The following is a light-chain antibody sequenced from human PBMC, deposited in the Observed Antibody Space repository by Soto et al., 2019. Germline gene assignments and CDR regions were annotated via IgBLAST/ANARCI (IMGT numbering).Light chain of an antibody. CDR2: DAS. V-gene: IGKV3D-20*02. J-gene: IGKJ5*01. Sequence: EFVLTQSPGTLSLSPGERATLSCRASQTVRNNYLAWYQQKPGQAPRLLIYDASSRATGIPDRFSGSGSGTDFTLTISRLEPEDFAVYYCQQRSRTFGQGTRLEI. CDR1: QTVRNNY. CDR3: QQRSRT.